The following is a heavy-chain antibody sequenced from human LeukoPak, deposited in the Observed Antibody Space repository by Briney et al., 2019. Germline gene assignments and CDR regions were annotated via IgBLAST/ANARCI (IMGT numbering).Heavy chain of an antibody. V-gene: IGHV4-39*07. Sequence: PSETLSLTCTVSGGSISSGGYYWSWIRQPPGKGLEWIGEINHSGSTNYNPSLKSRVTISVDTSKNQFSLKLSSVTAADTAVYYCARRHYDFWSGSLGWFDPWGQGTLVTVSS. CDR1: GGSISSGGYY. D-gene: IGHD3-3*01. CDR2: INHSGST. J-gene: IGHJ5*02. CDR3: ARRHYDFWSGSLGWFDP.